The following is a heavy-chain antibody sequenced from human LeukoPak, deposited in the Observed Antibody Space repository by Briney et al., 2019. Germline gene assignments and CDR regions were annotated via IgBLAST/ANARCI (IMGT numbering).Heavy chain of an antibody. CDR2: ISTYNGNT. CDR1: GYTFTSYG. Sequence: ASVKVSCKVSGYTFTSYGMSWVRQAPGQGLEWMGWISTYNGNTNYAQKFQGRVTMTTDTSTSTAYMELRSLRPDDTAVYYCASRSGSTPYYIDHWGQGTLVTVSS. D-gene: IGHD3-3*01. V-gene: IGHV1-18*01. J-gene: IGHJ4*01. CDR3: ASRSGSTPYYIDH.